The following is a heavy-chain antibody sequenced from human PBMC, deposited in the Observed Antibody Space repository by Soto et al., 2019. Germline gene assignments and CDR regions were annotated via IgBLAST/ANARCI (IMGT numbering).Heavy chain of an antibody. D-gene: IGHD1-1*01. CDR1: GFTVSSSY. J-gene: IGHJ5*02. CDR3: ARGTTGNSPPT. Sequence: PVGSLRLSCAASGFTVSSSYMSWVRQAPGKGLEWVSLIYSGGTTYHADSVKGRFTISRDNSKNTLYLQMSSLRAEDTAVYYCARGTTGNSPPTWGQGTLVTV. V-gene: IGHV3-53*01. CDR2: IYSGGTT.